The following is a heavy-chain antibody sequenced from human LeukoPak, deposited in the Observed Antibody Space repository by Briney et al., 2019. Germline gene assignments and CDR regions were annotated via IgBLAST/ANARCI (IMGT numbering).Heavy chain of an antibody. Sequence: PGGSLRLSCAASGFTFSSYWMHWVRQAPGKGLVWVSRINTDGSSTSYADSVKGRFTISRDNAKNTLYLQMNSLRAEDTAVYYCARDSRITIFGVVPDYWGQGTLVTVSS. D-gene: IGHD3-3*01. CDR2: INTDGSST. J-gene: IGHJ4*02. CDR3: ARDSRITIFGVVPDY. CDR1: GFTFSSYW. V-gene: IGHV3-74*01.